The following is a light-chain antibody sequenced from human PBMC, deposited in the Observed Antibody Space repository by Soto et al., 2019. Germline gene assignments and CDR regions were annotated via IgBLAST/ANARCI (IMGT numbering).Light chain of an antibody. Sequence: DIQMTQSPSSISASVGDRVTITCRASQPISSWLAWYQQVPGQAPYLLIYPASTLQSGVPSRFSGSGSGTDFTLTINSLQPEDFATYYCQQGYNFPRAFGQGPRVEI. V-gene: IGKV1-12*01. CDR2: PAS. J-gene: IGKJ1*01. CDR1: QPISSW. CDR3: QQGYNFPRA.